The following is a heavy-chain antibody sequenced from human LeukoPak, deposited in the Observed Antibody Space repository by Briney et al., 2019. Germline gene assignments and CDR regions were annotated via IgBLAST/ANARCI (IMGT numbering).Heavy chain of an antibody. CDR1: GFTFSRYG. CDR3: ARDLTTVVGPVDH. J-gene: IGHJ4*02. D-gene: IGHD1-26*01. V-gene: IGHV3-30*03. Sequence: GGSLRLSCAASGFTFSRYGMHWVRQAPGKGLELVALISYDKSNRYYADSVKGRFTISRDNSKNTMYLQMNSLRAEDTAVYYCARDLTTVVGPVDHWGQGTLVTVSS. CDR2: ISYDKSNR.